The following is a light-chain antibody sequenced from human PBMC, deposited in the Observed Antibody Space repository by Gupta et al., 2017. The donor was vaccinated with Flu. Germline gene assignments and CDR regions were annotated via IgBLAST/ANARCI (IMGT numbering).Light chain of an antibody. V-gene: IGKV2-28*01. CDR1: QSLLHSDGYNY. J-gene: IGKJ3*01. CDR3: MQAVQTPFT. CDR2: LGS. Sequence: DIAMTQSPLSLPVTPGEPASISCRSSQSLLHSDGYNYLDWYLQKPGQSPQLLIYLGSNRASGVPARFSGSGSGTDFTLKINRVEAEDVGVYYCMQAVQTPFTFGPGTTVAVK.